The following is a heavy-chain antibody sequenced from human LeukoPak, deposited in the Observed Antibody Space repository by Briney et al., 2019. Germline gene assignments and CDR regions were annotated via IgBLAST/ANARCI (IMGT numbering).Heavy chain of an antibody. CDR3: ATSLVVLITHDVFDI. D-gene: IGHD3-22*01. J-gene: IGHJ3*02. Sequence: GGSLRLSCAASGFTFSDYGMHWVRQASGKGLEWMAFIRYDGSNKFYADSLKGRFTISRDNSKNTVYLQMNSLRAEDTAVYYCATSLVVLITHDVFDIWGQGTMVTVSS. V-gene: IGHV3-30*02. CDR1: GFTFSDYG. CDR2: IRYDGSNK.